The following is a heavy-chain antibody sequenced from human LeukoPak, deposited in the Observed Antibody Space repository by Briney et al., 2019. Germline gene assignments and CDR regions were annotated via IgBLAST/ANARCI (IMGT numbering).Heavy chain of an antibody. CDR3: ARLGHCRETNCYSDFYYMDV. CDR1: GYTLTELS. D-gene: IGHD2/OR15-2a*01. V-gene: IGHV1-24*01. J-gene: IGHJ6*03. CDR2: FDPEDGET. Sequence: ASVKVSCKVSGYTLTELSMHWVRQAPGKGLEWMGGFDPEDGETIYAQKFQGRVTITADDSTTTAYMELSSLTSEDTATYYCARLGHCRETNCYSDFYYMDVWGKGTTVIVSS.